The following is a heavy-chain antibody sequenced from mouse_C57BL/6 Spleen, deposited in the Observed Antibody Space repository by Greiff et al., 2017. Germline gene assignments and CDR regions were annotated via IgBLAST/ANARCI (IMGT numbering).Heavy chain of an antibody. D-gene: IGHD2-1*01. V-gene: IGHV1-63*01. Sequence: QVQLKASGAELVRPGTSVKMSCKASGYTFTNYWIGWARQRPGHGLAWIGDIYPGGGYPNYNEKFKGKATLTADKSSSTAYMQFSSLTSEDSAIYYCARRGNYACFAYWVQGTLVTVSA. CDR3: ARRGNYACFAY. CDR1: GYTFTNYW. CDR2: IYPGGGYP. J-gene: IGHJ3*01.